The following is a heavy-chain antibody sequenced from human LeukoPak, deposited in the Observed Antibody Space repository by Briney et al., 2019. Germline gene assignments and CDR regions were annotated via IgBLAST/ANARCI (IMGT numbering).Heavy chain of an antibody. Sequence: PGGSLRLSCAASGFTFTGYEMNWVRQAPGKGLEWVSYISSSGSTIHYADSVKGQFTVSRDNAKNSLYLQMNSLRAEDTAVYYCARRKYFDYWGQGTLVTVSS. CDR3: ARRKYFDY. V-gene: IGHV3-48*03. D-gene: IGHD1-14*01. CDR1: GFTFTGYE. J-gene: IGHJ4*02. CDR2: ISSSGSTI.